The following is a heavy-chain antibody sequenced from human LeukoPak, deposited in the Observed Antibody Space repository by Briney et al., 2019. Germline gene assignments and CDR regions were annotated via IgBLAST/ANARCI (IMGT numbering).Heavy chain of an antibody. D-gene: IGHD1-26*01. CDR1: GASITTNY. J-gene: IGHJ4*02. V-gene: IGHV4-59*08. Sequence: SETLSLTCTVSGASITTNYWSWFRQSPGKGLEWIGYIFYSGNTKYSPSLESRVTIPVDTSKNHFSLNLKSVTAADTAVYYCARLSTYSHFDFWGQGTLVTVSS. CDR3: ARLSTYSHFDF. CDR2: IFYSGNT.